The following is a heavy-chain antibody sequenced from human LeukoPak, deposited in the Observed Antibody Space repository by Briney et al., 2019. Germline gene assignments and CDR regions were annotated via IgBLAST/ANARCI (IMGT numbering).Heavy chain of an antibody. CDR1: GLTFSSYG. CDR2: ISYDGSNK. Sequence: GRSLRLSCAASGLTFSSYGMHWVRQAPGKGLEWVAVISYDGSNKYYADSVKGRFTISRDNSKNTLYLQMNSLRAEDTAVYYCAKELLWFGEYPNGFDYWGQGTLVTVSS. CDR3: AKELLWFGEYPNGFDY. J-gene: IGHJ4*02. V-gene: IGHV3-30*18. D-gene: IGHD3-10*01.